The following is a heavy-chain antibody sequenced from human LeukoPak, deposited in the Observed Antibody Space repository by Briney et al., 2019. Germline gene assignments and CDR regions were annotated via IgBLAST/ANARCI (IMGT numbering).Heavy chain of an antibody. J-gene: IGHJ4*02. V-gene: IGHV3-7*01. CDR2: IGQDGSEN. Sequence: GGSLRLSCAASGFTFSNYWMNWVRQAPGKGLEWVASIGQDGSENYYVDSVKGRFTISRDNAKNSLYLQMVSLRVEDTAVYYCARGGGWYFDYWGQGALITASS. CDR3: ARGGGWYFDY. CDR1: GFTFSNYW. D-gene: IGHD6-19*01.